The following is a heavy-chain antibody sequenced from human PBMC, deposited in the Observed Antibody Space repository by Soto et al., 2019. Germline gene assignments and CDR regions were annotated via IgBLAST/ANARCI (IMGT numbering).Heavy chain of an antibody. J-gene: IGHJ4*02. V-gene: IGHV1-8*01. Sequence: QVQLVQSGAEVKEPGASVRVSWKASGYTFTSYDINWVRQATGQGLEWMGWMNPESRNTGYAQKFQGRVTITRVTSTSTAYMELTRLRSEETAVYYCARFVRHQLPTIDFWGQGTLVTVSS. CDR2: MNPESRNT. CDR1: GYTFTSYD. D-gene: IGHD2-2*01. CDR3: ARFVRHQLPTIDF.